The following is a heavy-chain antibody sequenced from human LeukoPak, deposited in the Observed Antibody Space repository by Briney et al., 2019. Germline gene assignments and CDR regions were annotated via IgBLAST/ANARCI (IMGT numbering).Heavy chain of an antibody. D-gene: IGHD5-18*01. V-gene: IGHV4-39*07. Sequence: SETLSLTCTVSGGSISSSSYYWGWIRQPPGKGLEWIGSIYYSGSTYYNPSLKSRVTISVDTSKNQFSLKLSSVTAADTAVYYCARVGYSYGYVDYWGQGTLVTVSS. J-gene: IGHJ4*02. CDR3: ARVGYSYGYVDY. CDR1: GGSISSSSYY. CDR2: IYYSGST.